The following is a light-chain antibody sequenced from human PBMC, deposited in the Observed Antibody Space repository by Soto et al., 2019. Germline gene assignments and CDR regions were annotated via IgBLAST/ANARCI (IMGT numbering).Light chain of an antibody. Sequence: QSVLTQPASVSGSPGQPITLSCTGTSSDVGGYNYVSWYQQHPGKASKLRIYDVSNRPSGASNRFSGSKSGNTASLTISGLQANDEAEYYCSSYTSSSARVFGTGTKVTVL. CDR2: DVS. V-gene: IGLV2-14*01. J-gene: IGLJ1*01. CDR3: SSYTSSSARV. CDR1: SSDVGGYNY.